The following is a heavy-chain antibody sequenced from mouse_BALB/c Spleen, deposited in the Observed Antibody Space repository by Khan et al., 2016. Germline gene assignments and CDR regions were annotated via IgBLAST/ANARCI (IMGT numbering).Heavy chain of an antibody. CDR3: ARSPYDYDVGFAY. J-gene: IGHJ3*01. D-gene: IGHD2-4*01. V-gene: IGHV14-3*02. CDR2: IDPANGNT. Sequence: VQLQQSGAELVKPGASVKLSCTASGFNIKDTYMHWVKQRPEQGLEWIGRIDPANGNTKYDPKFQGKATITADPSSTPAYLQLSSLTSEDTAVYYCARSPYDYDVGFAYWGQGTLVTVSA. CDR1: GFNIKDTY.